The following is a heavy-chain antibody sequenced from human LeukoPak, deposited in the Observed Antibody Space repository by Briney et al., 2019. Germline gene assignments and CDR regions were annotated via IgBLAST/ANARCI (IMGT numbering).Heavy chain of an antibody. J-gene: IGHJ4*02. D-gene: IGHD5-24*01. CDR1: GGSISTYY. CDR2: IYTSGRT. Sequence: SETLSLTCTVSGGSISTYYWNWLRQPAGKGLEWLGRIYTSGRTNYNPSLTSRVSMSVDTSKNQFSLKLSSVTAADTAVYYCARTPKDGYNFGDSYYFDYWGKGTLVTVSS. CDR3: ARTPKDGYNFGDSYYFDY. V-gene: IGHV4-4*07.